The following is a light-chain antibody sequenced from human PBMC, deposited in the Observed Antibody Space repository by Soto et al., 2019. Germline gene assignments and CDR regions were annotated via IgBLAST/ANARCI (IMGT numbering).Light chain of an antibody. Sequence: QSVLTQPPSASGSPGQSVTISCTGTSSDIGAYNYVSWYQQHPGKAPKLMIYEVTKRPSGVPDRFSGSKSDNTASLTVSGLQAEDEADYYCSSFAGTKGVFGTGTKVTVL. J-gene: IGLJ1*01. CDR3: SSFAGTKGV. CDR2: EVT. V-gene: IGLV2-8*01. CDR1: SSDIGAYNY.